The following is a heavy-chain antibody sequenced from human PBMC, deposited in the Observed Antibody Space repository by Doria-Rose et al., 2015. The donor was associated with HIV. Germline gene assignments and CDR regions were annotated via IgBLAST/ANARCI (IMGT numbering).Heavy chain of an antibody. CDR3: ARIKSSRWYHKYYFDF. CDR2: IVSDDER. V-gene: IGHV2-26*01. D-gene: IGHD6-13*01. CDR1: GVSLSSPGMG. J-gene: IGHJ4*02. Sequence: SGPVLVKPTETLTLTCTVSGVSLSSPGMGVSWIRQRPGKALEWLADIVSDDERSYKTSLKSRLTSSRGTSKSQVVLTMTDMDPVDTATYYCARIKSSRWYHKYYFDFWGQGTLVIVSA.